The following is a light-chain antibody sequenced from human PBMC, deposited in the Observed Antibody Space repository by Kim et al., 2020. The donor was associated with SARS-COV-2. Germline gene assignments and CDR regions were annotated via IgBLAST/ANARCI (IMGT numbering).Light chain of an antibody. CDR2: DVS. CDR1: TIDVGGYNY. Sequence: GPSVTISCTGTTIDVGGYNYVSWYQQHPGKAPKLMINDVSQRPSGVPDRFSGSKSGNTASLTISGLQAEEEADYYCCSYASSYTLVFGGGTKLTVL. V-gene: IGLV2-11*03. J-gene: IGLJ2*01. CDR3: CSYASSYTLV.